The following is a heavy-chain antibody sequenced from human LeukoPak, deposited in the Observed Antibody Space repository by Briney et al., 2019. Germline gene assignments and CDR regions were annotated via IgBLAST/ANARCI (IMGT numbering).Heavy chain of an antibody. CDR1: GYTFTGYY. V-gene: IGHV1-2*02. D-gene: IGHD4-17*01. J-gene: IGHJ6*02. Sequence: ASVKVSCQASGYTFTGYYMHWVRQAPGQGLEWMGWINPNSGGTNYTQKFQGRVTMTRDTSISTAYMELSRLRSDDTAVYYCASDTVTYYYYGMDVWGQGTTVTVSS. CDR2: INPNSGGT. CDR3: ASDTVTYYYYGMDV.